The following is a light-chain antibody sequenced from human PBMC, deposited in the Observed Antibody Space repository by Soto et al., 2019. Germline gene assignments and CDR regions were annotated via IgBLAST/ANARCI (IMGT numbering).Light chain of an antibody. CDR3: YPFAGSTTFSYV. CDR1: SSDVVTYNL. Sequence: QSVLTQPASVSGSPGQSINISCTGTSSDVVTYNLVSWYQQHPGKAPTVLIYEGTKRPSGVSNRFSGSKSGNTASLTISGFQTEDEAEYYCYPFAGSTTFSYVFGPGTKLTAL. J-gene: IGLJ1*01. CDR2: EGT. V-gene: IGLV2-23*03.